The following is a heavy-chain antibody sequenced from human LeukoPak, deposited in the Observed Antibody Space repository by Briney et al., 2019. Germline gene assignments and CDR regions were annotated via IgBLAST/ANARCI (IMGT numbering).Heavy chain of an antibody. D-gene: IGHD6-19*01. CDR1: GFTFTKYW. V-gene: IGHV3-7*01. Sequence: GGSLRLSCAASGFTFTKYWMTWVRQAPGKGLEWVGNIKQDGSDKNYMDSVKGRFTISRDNTKNSVYLQMSSLRAEDTAVYYCAKDRLAVEYYYYYGLDVWGQGTTVTVSS. CDR2: IKQDGSDK. CDR3: AKDRLAVEYYYYYGLDV. J-gene: IGHJ6*02.